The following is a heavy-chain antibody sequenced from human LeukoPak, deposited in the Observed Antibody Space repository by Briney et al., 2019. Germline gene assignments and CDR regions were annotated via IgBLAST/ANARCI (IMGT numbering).Heavy chain of an antibody. J-gene: IGHJ4*02. D-gene: IGHD3-10*01. Sequence: GGSLILSCAASGFTFSSYAMSWVRQAPGKGLEWVSGISGSGGSTYYADSVKGRFTISRDNSKNTLYLQMNSLTAEDTALYYCAKDQINQWGSGSYWVYWGQGTLVTVSS. CDR3: AKDQINQWGSGSYWVY. CDR1: GFTFSSYA. CDR2: ISGSGGST. V-gene: IGHV3-23*01.